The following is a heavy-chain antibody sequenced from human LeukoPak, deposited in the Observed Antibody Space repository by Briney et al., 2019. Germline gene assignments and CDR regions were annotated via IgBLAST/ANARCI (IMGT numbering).Heavy chain of an antibody. J-gene: IGHJ4*02. CDR3: ARGIGNYPPDY. D-gene: IGHD1-7*01. V-gene: IGHV4-59*01. CDR2: IYYSGST. Sequence: SETLSLTCTVSGGSISSYYWSWIRQPPGKGLEWIGYIYYSGSTNYNPSLKSRVTISVDTSKNQFSLKLSSATAADTAVYYCARGIGNYPPDYWGQGTLVTVSS. CDR1: GGSISSYY.